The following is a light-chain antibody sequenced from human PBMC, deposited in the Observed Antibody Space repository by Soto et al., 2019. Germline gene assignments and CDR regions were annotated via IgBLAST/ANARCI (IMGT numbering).Light chain of an antibody. CDR3: AAWDDRLDXYG. CDR2: STS. V-gene: IGLV1-44*01. CDR1: SSNIGSNT. Sequence: QSVLTPPPSASGTPGQIVAISCSGSSSNIGSNTVTWYQQLPGTAPKLLIYSTSQRSSGVPGRFSGSKSGASASLSISALQSEDEADYYCAAWDDRLDXYGFGTGTKV. J-gene: IGLJ1*01.